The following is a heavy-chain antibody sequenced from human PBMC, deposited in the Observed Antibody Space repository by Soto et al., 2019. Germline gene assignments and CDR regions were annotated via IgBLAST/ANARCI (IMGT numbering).Heavy chain of an antibody. CDR1: GGTISSGGYY. J-gene: IGHJ6*02. V-gene: IGHV4-31*03. D-gene: IGHD3-9*01. CDR3: ARRRITIFLGYYGMDV. Sequence: SETLSLTCTVSGGTISSGGYYWSWIRQLPGKGLEWMGYIYRSGNAYYNPSLKSRVTISVDTSKNQYSLKLSSVTAADTAVYYCARRRITIFLGYYGMDVWGQGTTVTVSS. CDR2: IYRSGNA.